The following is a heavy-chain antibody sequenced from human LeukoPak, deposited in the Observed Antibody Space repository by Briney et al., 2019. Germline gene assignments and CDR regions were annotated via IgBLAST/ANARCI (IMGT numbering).Heavy chain of an antibody. CDR3: ARGFGRP. D-gene: IGHD3/OR15-3a*01. V-gene: IGHV3-7*01. Sequence: GGSLTLSCAVSGFTFSSYWMSWVCQAPGQVLEWVANIKQDGSEKYYVDSVKGRFTISRDNAKNSLYLQMNSLRAEDTAVYYCARGFGRPWGQGTLVTVSS. J-gene: IGHJ4*02. CDR2: IKQDGSEK. CDR1: GFTFSSYW.